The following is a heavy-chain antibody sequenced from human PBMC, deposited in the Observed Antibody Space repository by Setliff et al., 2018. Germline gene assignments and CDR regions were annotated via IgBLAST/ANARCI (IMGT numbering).Heavy chain of an antibody. CDR3: AKDTVNDGIWDFDS. CDR1: GFNFRDYS. Sequence: HPGGSLRLSCATSGFNFRDYSMAWVRQVPGKGLEWVAGVIQTGTGLYADSVKGRSLISRDNSKSTIFLQMNYMRPEDTAKYYCAKDTVNDGIWDFDSWGQGIVVTVSS. D-gene: IGHD1-20*01. CDR2: VIQTGTG. V-gene: IGHV3-23*01. J-gene: IGHJ4*02.